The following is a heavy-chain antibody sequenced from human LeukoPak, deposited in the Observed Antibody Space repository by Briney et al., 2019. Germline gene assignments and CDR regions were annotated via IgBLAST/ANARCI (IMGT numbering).Heavy chain of an antibody. CDR1: GYTFTSYG. V-gene: IGHV1-18*01. CDR2: ISAYNGNT. J-gene: IGHJ6*02. D-gene: IGHD3-10*01. CDR3: ASHIDAYYYGSGSYYYGMDV. Sequence: ASVKVSCKASGYTFTSYGISWVRQAPGQGLEWMGWISAYNGNTNYAQKLQGRVTMTTDTSTSTAYMELRSLRSDDTAVYYCASHIDAYYYGSGSYYYGMDVWGQGTTVTVSS.